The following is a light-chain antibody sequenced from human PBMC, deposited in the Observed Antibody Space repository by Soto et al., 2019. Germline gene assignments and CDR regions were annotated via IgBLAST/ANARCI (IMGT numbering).Light chain of an antibody. V-gene: IGKV3-20*01. CDR2: TTS. CDR3: QQCGGSPLFS. CDR1: QSVSGY. J-gene: IGKJ3*01. Sequence: EIVLTQSPDTLSLSPGERATLSCRASQSVSGYLGWYQRKPGQAPRLLIHTTSIRATDIPDRFSGSGSGTDFTLTISRLEPEDFAVYYCQQCGGSPLFSFGPGTRVDI.